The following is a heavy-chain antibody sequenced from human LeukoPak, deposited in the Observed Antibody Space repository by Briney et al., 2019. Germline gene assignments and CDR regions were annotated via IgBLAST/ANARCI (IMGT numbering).Heavy chain of an antibody. D-gene: IGHD6-13*01. CDR2: ISSSSSYI. J-gene: IGHJ4*02. V-gene: IGHV3-21*01. Sequence: GGSLRLSCAASGFTFSSYSMNWVRQAPGKGLEWVSSISSSSSYIYYADSVKGRFTISRDNAKNSLYLQMNSLRAGDTAVYYCARESGYSSSWYDYWGQGTLVTVSS. CDR1: GFTFSSYS. CDR3: ARESGYSSSWYDY.